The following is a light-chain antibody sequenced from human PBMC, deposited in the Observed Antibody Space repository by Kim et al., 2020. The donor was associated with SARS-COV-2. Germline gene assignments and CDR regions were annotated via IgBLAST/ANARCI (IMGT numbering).Light chain of an antibody. V-gene: IGLV6-57*04. CDR3: QSYDSSDQV. Sequence: NFTLTQPHSVSESPGKTVIISCTRSGGSIASNYVQWYQQRPGSAPTTVIYEDDQRPSGVPDRFSGSIDSSSNSASLTISGLKTEDEADYYCQSYDSSDQVFGGGTQLTVL. J-gene: IGLJ3*02. CDR1: GGSIASNY. CDR2: EDD.